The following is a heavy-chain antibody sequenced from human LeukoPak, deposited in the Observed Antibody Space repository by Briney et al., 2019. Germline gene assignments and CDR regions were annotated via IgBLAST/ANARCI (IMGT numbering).Heavy chain of an antibody. V-gene: IGHV4-39*07. J-gene: IGHJ5*02. CDR2: IYYSGST. CDR3: ARARANWFDP. Sequence: PSETLSLTCTVSGGSISSSTSYWGWLRQPPGKGLEWIGSIYYSGSTYYNPSLKSRVTISVDTSKNQFSLKLSSVTAADTAVYYCARARANWFDPWGQGTLVTVSS. CDR1: GGSISSSTSY.